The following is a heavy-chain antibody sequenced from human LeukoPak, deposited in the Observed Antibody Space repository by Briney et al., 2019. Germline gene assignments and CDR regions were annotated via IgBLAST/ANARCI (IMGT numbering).Heavy chain of an antibody. CDR3: ARGGGGQQLVQTFDY. Sequence: SETLSLTCTVSGGSISSYYWSWIRQPPGKGLEWIGYIYYSGSTNYNPSLKSRVTTSVDTSKNQFSLKLSSVTAADTAVYYCARGGGGQQLVQTFDYWGQGTLVTVSS. V-gene: IGHV4-59*01. CDR2: IYYSGST. CDR1: GGSISSYY. J-gene: IGHJ4*02. D-gene: IGHD6-13*01.